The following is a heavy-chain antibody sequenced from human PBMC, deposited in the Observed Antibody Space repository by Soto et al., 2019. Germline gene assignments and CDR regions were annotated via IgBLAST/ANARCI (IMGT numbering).Heavy chain of an antibody. V-gene: IGHV3-33*01. D-gene: IGHD1-1*01. Sequence: QMQLVESGGGVVQPGKSLRLSCIASGFTFSNYGMHWVRQAPGKGLEWVAAIWYDGGSKFYADSVKGRFTISRDNSKNTQYLQMTSLRAKDKAVYYCASQEIQLERRPWYWKDVWGQGTTVILS. CDR3: ASQEIQLERRPWYWKDV. CDR1: GFTFSNYG. CDR2: IWYDGGSK. J-gene: IGHJ6*02.